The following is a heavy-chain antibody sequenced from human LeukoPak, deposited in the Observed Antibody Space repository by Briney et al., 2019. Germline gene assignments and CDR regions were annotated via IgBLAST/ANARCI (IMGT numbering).Heavy chain of an antibody. D-gene: IGHD3-3*01. Sequence: SETLSLTCTVSGGSISSYYWSWIRQPPGKGLEWIGYIYYSGSTNYNPSLKSRVTISVDTSKNQFSLKLSSVTAADAAVYYCARGSNYDPYRYYMDVWGKGTTVTVSS. CDR1: GGSISSYY. CDR3: ARGSNYDPYRYYMDV. V-gene: IGHV4-59*01. CDR2: IYYSGST. J-gene: IGHJ6*03.